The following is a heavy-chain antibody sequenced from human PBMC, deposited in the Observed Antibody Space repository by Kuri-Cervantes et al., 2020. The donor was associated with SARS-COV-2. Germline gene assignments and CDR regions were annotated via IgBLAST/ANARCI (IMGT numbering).Heavy chain of an antibody. CDR2: ISPYNGNT. D-gene: IGHD3-10*01. V-gene: IGHV1-18*04. CDR1: GYTFTGYY. CDR3: ARAPFNYCGSGVGWFDP. J-gene: IGHJ5*02. Sequence: ASVKVSCKASGYTFTGYYMHWVRQAPGQGLEWMGWISPYNGNTNYAQKLQGRVTITTDTSTSTAYMELRSLRSDDTAGYYCARAPFNYCGSGVGWFDPWGQGTLVTVSS.